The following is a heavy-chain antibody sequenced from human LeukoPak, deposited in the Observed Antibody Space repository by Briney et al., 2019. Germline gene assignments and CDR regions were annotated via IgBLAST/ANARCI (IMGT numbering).Heavy chain of an antibody. J-gene: IGHJ4*02. V-gene: IGHV3-21*01. Sequence: GGSLRLSCAASGFTFSSYSMNWVRQAPGKGLEWVSYISTSSNYIYYADSVEGRFTISRDNAKNSLYLQMNSLRAEDTAVYYCARFMGARYDGNSEANFDYWGQGTLVTVSS. CDR2: ISTSSNYI. D-gene: IGHD3-10*01. CDR3: ARFMGARYDGNSEANFDY. CDR1: GFTFSSYS.